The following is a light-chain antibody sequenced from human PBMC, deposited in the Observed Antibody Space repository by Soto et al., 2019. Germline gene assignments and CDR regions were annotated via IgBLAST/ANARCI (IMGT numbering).Light chain of an antibody. CDR3: QQYSTYWT. V-gene: IGKV1-5*03. CDR2: KAS. Sequence: DIQMTQSPSTLSASVGDRVTITCRASQSISTWLAWYQQKAGKAPKLLIYKASILESGVPSRFSGSGSGTEFTITISSLQPDDFATYYCQQYSTYWTFGQGTKVEIK. J-gene: IGKJ1*01. CDR1: QSISTW.